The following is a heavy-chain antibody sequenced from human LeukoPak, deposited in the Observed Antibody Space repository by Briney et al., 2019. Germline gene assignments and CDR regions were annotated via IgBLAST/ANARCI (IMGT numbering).Heavy chain of an antibody. D-gene: IGHD1-26*01. Sequence: SETLSLTCTVSGGSISSYYWSWVRQPPGKGLEWIGYIYYSGSINYNPSLKSRVTISVDTSKNQFSLKLRSVTAADTAVYYCARYSGSYSGFDYWGQGTLVTVSS. CDR2: IYYSGSI. J-gene: IGHJ4*02. CDR3: ARYSGSYSGFDY. V-gene: IGHV4-59*08. CDR1: GGSISSYY.